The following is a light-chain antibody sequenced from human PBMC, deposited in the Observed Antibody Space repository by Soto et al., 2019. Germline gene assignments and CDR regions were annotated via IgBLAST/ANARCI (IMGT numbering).Light chain of an antibody. V-gene: IGKV1-39*01. J-gene: IGKJ4*01. CDR3: QQCYSWPLT. CDR2: AAS. CDR1: QSISSY. Sequence: DKKMTQSKSSLCASVGDRVTITCGASQSISSYLNWDQQKPGKAPKLLIYAASSLQSGVPSRFSGSGSGTDFTLTISSLQPEDFATYYCQQCYSWPLTFGEGTKLDIK.